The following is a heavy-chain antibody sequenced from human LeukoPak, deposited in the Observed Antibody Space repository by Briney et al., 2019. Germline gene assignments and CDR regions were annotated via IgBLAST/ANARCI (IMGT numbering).Heavy chain of an antibody. CDR3: ATYNHGTTTFDH. J-gene: IGHJ4*02. CDR2: TSIDGKNN. D-gene: IGHD1-7*01. CDR1: GFTFNTFT. Sequence: GGSLRLSCAASGFTFNTFTMHWVRQAPGKGLEWVAVTSIDGKNNYYGQPVKGRFTISRDNSKNTLYLQMIGLRRDDTGIYYCATYNHGTTTFDHWGQGTLVTVSS. V-gene: IGHV3-30*04.